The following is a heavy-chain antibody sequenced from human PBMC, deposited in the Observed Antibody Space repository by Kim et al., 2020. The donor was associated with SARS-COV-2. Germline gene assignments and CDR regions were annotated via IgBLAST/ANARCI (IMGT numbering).Heavy chain of an antibody. Sequence: SLQSRVTISVDTSKNQFSLKLSSVTAADTAVYYCARSRWNDSYYYYGMDVWGQGTTVTVSS. D-gene: IGHD1-1*01. V-gene: IGHV4-59*01. CDR3: ARSRWNDSYYYYGMDV. J-gene: IGHJ6*02.